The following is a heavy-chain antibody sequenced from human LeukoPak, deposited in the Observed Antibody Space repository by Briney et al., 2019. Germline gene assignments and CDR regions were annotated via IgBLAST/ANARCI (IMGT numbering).Heavy chain of an antibody. CDR1: GGSISSGGYY. CDR3: ASRIVGTNWFDT. D-gene: IGHD2/OR15-2a*01. V-gene: IGHV4-30-4*08. J-gene: IGHJ5*02. Sequence: SETLSLTCTVSGGSISSGGYYWSWIRQLPGKGLEWIGYIYHSGNTVCKPSLRSRVTMSVDTAKNQFSLKLTSVTAADTAVYHCASRIVGTNWFDTWGQGTLVTVSP. CDR2: IYHSGNT.